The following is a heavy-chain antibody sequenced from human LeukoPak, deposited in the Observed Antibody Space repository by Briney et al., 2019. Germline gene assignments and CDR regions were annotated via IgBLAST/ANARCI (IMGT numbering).Heavy chain of an antibody. CDR3: ARDKCYDRYFDS. J-gene: IGHJ4*02. D-gene: IGHD2-2*01. Sequence: PGGSLRLSCVASGFTFNSNWMRWVRQAPGKGLEWVANIKQDRSDKSYVDSVKCRFTISRDNANNSVSLQMNSLRVEDTAVYYCARDKCYDRYFDSWGQGTLVTVSS. CDR2: IKQDRSDK. CDR1: GFTFNSNW. V-gene: IGHV3-7*01.